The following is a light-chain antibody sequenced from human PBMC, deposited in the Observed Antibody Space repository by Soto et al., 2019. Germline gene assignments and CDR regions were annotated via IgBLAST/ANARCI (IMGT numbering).Light chain of an antibody. V-gene: IGKV1-39*01. J-gene: IGKJ5*01. CDR2: TVS. CDR3: QQSYSTPSIT. CDR1: QSVSNY. Sequence: DIPITPYPSPPASFLGDRVTITFRASQSVSNYLNWYQQKPGKPPRLLIYTVSSLQNGVSSRFSGSGSGTDFTLTINSLQPQDFATYYCQQSYSTPSITFGQGTRLEIK.